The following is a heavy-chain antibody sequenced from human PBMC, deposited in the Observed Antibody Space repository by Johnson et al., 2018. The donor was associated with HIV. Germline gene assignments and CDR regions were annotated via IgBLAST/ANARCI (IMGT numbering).Heavy chain of an antibody. D-gene: IGHD1-26*01. CDR1: GFTFDDYA. J-gene: IGHJ3*02. CDR3: AKVHSGQLVGYAFDI. V-gene: IGHV3-9*01. CDR2: ISWNSGTI. Sequence: VQLVESGGGVVQPGRSPRLSCAASGFTFDDYAMHWVRQVPGKGLEWISGISWNSGTIGYADSVKGRFTISRDNAKNSLYLQMNSLRAEDTALYYCAKVHSGQLVGYAFDIWGQGTMVTVSS.